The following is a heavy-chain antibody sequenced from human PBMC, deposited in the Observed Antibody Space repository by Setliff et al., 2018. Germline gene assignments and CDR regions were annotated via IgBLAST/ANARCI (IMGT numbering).Heavy chain of an antibody. J-gene: IGHJ6*03. D-gene: IGHD1-26*01. CDR3: ARARVGATKLSVYYMDV. CDR1: GGTFSDYY. Sequence: SETLSLTCAAYGGTFSDYYWTWIRQPPGKGLEWIGEINHSGSTNYNPSLKSRVTISVDTSKNQFSLKLSSVTAADTAVYYCARARVGATKLSVYYMDVWGKGTTVTVSS. CDR2: INHSGST. V-gene: IGHV4-34*01.